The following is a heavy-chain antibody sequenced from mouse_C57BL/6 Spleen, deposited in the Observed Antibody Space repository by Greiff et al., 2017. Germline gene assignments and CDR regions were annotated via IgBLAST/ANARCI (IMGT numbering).Heavy chain of an antibody. CDR3: ARRVVIYSGYAMDY. V-gene: IGHV1-75*01. Sequence: QVQLKESGPELVKPGASVKISCKASGYTFTDYYINWVKQRPGQGLEWIGWIFPGSGSTYYNEKFKGKATLTVDKSSSTAYMLLSSLTAEDSAVYFCARRVVIYSGYAMDYWGQGTSVTVSA. CDR1: GYTFTDYY. D-gene: IGHD2-1*01. CDR2: IFPGSGST. J-gene: IGHJ4*01.